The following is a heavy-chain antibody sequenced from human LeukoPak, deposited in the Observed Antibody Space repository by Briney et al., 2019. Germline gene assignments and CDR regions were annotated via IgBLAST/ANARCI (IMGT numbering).Heavy chain of an antibody. Sequence: GGSLRLSCAASGFTFSSYWMHWVRQAPGKGLVWVSRINTDGSSTSYADSVKGRFTISRDNAKNTLYLQMNSLRAEDTAVYYCARDQSIAAAGLYNWFDPWGQGTLVTVSS. D-gene: IGHD6-13*01. CDR2: INTDGSST. CDR1: GFTFSSYW. V-gene: IGHV3-74*01. J-gene: IGHJ5*02. CDR3: ARDQSIAAAGLYNWFDP.